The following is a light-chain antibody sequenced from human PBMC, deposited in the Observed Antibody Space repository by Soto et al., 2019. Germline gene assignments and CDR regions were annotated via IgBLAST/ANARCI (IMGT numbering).Light chain of an antibody. Sequence: QSVLTQPPSVSGAPGQRVTISCTGSSANIGAAYNVDWYQQLPGTAPKLLIYGNKNRPSGGPARFSGSKSGTSASLAIAGLQAEDEGDYYCQSYDSSLSGYVFGTGTRSPS. CDR2: GNK. J-gene: IGLJ1*01. V-gene: IGLV1-40*01. CDR3: QSYDSSLSGYV. CDR1: SANIGAAYN.